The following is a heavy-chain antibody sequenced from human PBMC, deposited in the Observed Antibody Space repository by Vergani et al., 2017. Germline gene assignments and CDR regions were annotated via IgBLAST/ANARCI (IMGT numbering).Heavy chain of an antibody. CDR2: ISSSSSYI. Sequence: DVQLVESGGGLVKPGGSLRLSCAASGFTFSSFSMNWVRQAPGRGLELVSSISSSSSYIYGDSLKGRLTISRDNAKNSLYLQMNSLRDEDTAVYYCARGPMVRGKIHYYYGMDVWGQGTTVTVSS. D-gene: IGHD3-10*01. V-gene: IGHV3-21*01. CDR3: ARGPMVRGKIHYYYGMDV. J-gene: IGHJ6*02. CDR1: GFTFSSFS.